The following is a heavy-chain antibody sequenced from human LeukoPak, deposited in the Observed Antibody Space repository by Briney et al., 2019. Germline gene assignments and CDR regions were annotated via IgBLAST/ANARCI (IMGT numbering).Heavy chain of an antibody. CDR3: ARGIAAAGTLFEDYGMDV. Sequence: GRSLRLSCAASGFTFSSYGMHWVRQAPGKGLEWVAAIWYDGSNKYYADSVKGRFTISRDNSKNTLYLQMNSLRAEDTAVYYCARGIAAAGTLFEDYGMDVWGQGTTVTVSS. V-gene: IGHV3-33*01. CDR2: IWYDGSNK. D-gene: IGHD6-13*01. CDR1: GFTFSSYG. J-gene: IGHJ6*02.